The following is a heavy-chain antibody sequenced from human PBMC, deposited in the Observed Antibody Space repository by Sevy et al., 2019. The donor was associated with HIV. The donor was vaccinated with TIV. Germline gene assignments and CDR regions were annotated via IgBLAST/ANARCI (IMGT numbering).Heavy chain of an antibody. D-gene: IGHD3-22*01. CDR3: ARAPSWYDSSGYNALDI. V-gene: IGHV1-46*02. CDR2: INPSGGTT. J-gene: IGHJ3*02. CDR1: GDTFNNYH. Sequence: ASVKVSCKASGDTFNNYHVHWVRQAPGQGLEWMGIINPSGGTTSYAQKFQGRVTMTRDTSTSTVYMELGSLRSEDTAVYYCARAPSWYDSSGYNALDIWGQGTMVTVSS.